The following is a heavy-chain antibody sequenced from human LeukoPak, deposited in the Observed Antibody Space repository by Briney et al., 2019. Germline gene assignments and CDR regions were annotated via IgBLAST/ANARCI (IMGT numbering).Heavy chain of an antibody. Sequence: GGSLRLSCAASGFTFSNYAMSWVRQAPGKGLEWVSVIGGDGETTHYADSVKGRFTISRDNSKNTLYLQMNSLRAEDTAVYNCAKSEGNFDYWGQGTLVTVSS. CDR1: GFTFSNYA. V-gene: IGHV3-23*01. CDR2: IGGDGETT. CDR3: AKSEGNFDY. J-gene: IGHJ4*02.